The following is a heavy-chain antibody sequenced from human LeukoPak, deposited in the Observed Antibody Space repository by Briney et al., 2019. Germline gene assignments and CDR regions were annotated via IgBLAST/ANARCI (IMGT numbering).Heavy chain of an antibody. V-gene: IGHV1-46*01. Sequence: ASVKVSCKASGYTFTSYYMHWVRQAPGQGLEWMGIINPSGGSTSYAQKFQGRVTMTRDTSTSTVYMELSSLRSEDTAVYYCAREEAVSSGYYYGIDYWGQGTLVTVSS. D-gene: IGHD3-22*01. CDR2: INPSGGST. CDR3: AREEAVSSGYYYGIDY. CDR1: GYTFTSYY. J-gene: IGHJ4*02.